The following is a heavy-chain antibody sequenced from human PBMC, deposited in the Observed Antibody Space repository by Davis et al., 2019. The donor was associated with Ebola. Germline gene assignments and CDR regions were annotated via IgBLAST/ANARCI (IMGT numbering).Heavy chain of an antibody. Sequence: GESLKISCAASGFTFSSYGMHWVRQAPGKGLEWVSYISSSSSTIYYADSVKGRFTISRDNAKNSLYLQMNSLRDEDTAVYYCARDLPLGQWLVLGFDYWGQGTLVTVSS. CDR3: ARDLPLGQWLVLGFDY. CDR1: GFTFSSYG. D-gene: IGHD6-19*01. J-gene: IGHJ4*02. V-gene: IGHV3-48*02. CDR2: ISSSSSTI.